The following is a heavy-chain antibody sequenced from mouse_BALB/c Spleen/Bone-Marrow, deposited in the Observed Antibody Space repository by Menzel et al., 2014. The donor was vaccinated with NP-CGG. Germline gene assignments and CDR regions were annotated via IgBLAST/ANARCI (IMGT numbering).Heavy chain of an antibody. J-gene: IGHJ3*01. D-gene: IGHD1-1*01. CDR3: AGRITVVVPPAY. CDR2: INPGRGGT. V-gene: IGHV1-54*01. Sequence: VQLQESGAELVRPGTSVKVSCKASGYAFTNYLIEWVKQRPGQGLEWIGVINPGRGGTNYNEKLKGKATLTADKSSSTAYMQLSSLTSDDSAVYFCAGRITVVVPPAYWGQGTLVTVSA. CDR1: GYAFTNYL.